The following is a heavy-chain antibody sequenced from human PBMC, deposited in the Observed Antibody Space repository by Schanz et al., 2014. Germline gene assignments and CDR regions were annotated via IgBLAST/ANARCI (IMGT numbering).Heavy chain of an antibody. V-gene: IGHV3-30*02. D-gene: IGHD2-15*01. J-gene: IGHJ1*01. CDR1: GFTFSIYG. Sequence: VQLVESGGGLVQPGGSLRLSCAASGFTFSIYGMSWVRQAPGQGLEWVSFISYDGSLKSYLDSVKGRFTISRDNSKNTLYLQINNLRAEDTAVYFCAKESEIVVVVGTSMSGDFHHWGQGTLVTVSS. CDR3: AKESEIVVVVGTSMSGDFHH. CDR2: ISYDGSLK.